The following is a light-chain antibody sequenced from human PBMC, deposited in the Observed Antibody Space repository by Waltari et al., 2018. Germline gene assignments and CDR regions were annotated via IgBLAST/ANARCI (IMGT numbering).Light chain of an antibody. V-gene: IGKV2-29*02. CDR3: MQGIHFPYT. Sequence: EIVMTQTPLSLSVTPGQPASISCESGQSLLLSDGKTHLFWHLQKPGQSPQLLMFEVSRRVSGVPDRFSGSVSGTTFTLKISRVEAEDVGVYYCMQGIHFPYTFGQGTKLEIK. CDR2: EVS. J-gene: IGKJ2*01. CDR1: QSLLLSDGKTH.